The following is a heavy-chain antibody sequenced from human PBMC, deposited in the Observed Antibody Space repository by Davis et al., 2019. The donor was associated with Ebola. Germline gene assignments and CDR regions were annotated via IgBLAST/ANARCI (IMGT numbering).Heavy chain of an antibody. CDR3: ASGSSTSCYGPLCLDV. J-gene: IGHJ6*04. Sequence: GESLKISCAASGFTFSSYAIHWVRQTPGKVLEWVSAMSYDGSSKYYADSVKGRFTISRDNSKNMVSLQMNSLKVEDTAVYYCASGSSTSCYGPLCLDVWGTGTTVTVSS. CDR2: MSYDGSSK. D-gene: IGHD2-2*01. V-gene: IGHV3-30-3*01. CDR1: GFTFSSYA.